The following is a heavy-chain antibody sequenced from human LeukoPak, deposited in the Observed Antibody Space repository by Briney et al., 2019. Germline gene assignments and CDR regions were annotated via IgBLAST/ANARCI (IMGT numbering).Heavy chain of an antibody. Sequence: PGGSLRLSCAASGVTFRNYAMSWGRQAPGKGLEWVSAIIGTGGTTYYADSVRGRFTISRDNSKNTLYLQMNSLRAGDTAVYYCAKLTPLVDCSSTSCYGFDYWGQGTLVTVSS. D-gene: IGHD2-2*01. J-gene: IGHJ4*02. CDR2: IIGTGGTT. V-gene: IGHV3-23*01. CDR3: AKLTPLVDCSSTSCYGFDY. CDR1: GVTFRNYA.